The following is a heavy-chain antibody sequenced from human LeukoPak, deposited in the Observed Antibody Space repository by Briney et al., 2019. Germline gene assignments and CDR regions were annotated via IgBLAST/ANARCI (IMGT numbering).Heavy chain of an antibody. CDR1: GFTFSSYW. V-gene: IGHV3-74*01. D-gene: IGHD3-3*01. CDR3: ARGRLRFLEWLTYYYYGMDV. CDR2: INSDGSST. J-gene: IGHJ6*02. Sequence: PGGSLRLSCAASGFTFSSYWMHWVRQAPGKGLVWVSRINSDGSSTSYADSVKGRFTISRDNAKNTLYLQMNSLRAEDTAVYYCARGRLRFLEWLTYYYYGMDVWGQGTTVTVSS.